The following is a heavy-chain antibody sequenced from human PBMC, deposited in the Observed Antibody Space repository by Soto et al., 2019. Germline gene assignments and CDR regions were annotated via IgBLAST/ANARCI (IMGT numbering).Heavy chain of an antibody. D-gene: IGHD2-15*01. Sequence: ASVKVSCKASGYTFTSYSMHWVRQAPGQRLEWMGWINAGNGNTKYSQKFQGRVTITRDTSASTAYMELSSLRSEDTAVYYCARPTTAKYCSGGSCHFDYYGMDVWGQGTTVTVSS. CDR1: GYTFTSYS. CDR2: INAGNGNT. CDR3: ARPTTAKYCSGGSCHFDYYGMDV. V-gene: IGHV1-3*01. J-gene: IGHJ6*02.